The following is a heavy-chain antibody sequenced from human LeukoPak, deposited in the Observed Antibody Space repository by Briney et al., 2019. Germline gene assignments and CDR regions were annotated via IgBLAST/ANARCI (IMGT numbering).Heavy chain of an antibody. CDR2: IGTAGDT. CDR1: GFTFSSYD. Sequence: PGGSLRLSCAASGFTFSSYDMHWVRQAKGKGLEWVSAIGTAGDTYYPGSVKGRFTISRENAKNSLYLQMNSLRAGDTAVYYCARSGRGYSYGYDYWGRGTLVTVSS. D-gene: IGHD5-18*01. V-gene: IGHV3-13*01. CDR3: ARSGRGYSYGYDY. J-gene: IGHJ4*02.